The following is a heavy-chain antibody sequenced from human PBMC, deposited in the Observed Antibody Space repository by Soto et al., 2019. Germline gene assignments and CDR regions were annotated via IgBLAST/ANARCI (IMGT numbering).Heavy chain of an antibody. CDR3: AQTHGWPVFDF. CDR2: IYNGEST. J-gene: IGHJ4*02. CDR1: GASISSRY. V-gene: IGHV4-59*01. D-gene: IGHD6-19*01. Sequence: TSETLSLTCTASGASISSRYWSWVRQPPGKGLEWIGHIYNGESTNYNPSLKSRVTISVDTSKNQVSLNLGSVTAADTAVYYCAQTHGWPVFDFWGQGILVTVSS.